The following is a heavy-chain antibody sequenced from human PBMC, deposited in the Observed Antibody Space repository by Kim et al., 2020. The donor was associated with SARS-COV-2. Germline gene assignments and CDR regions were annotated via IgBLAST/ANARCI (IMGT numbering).Heavy chain of an antibody. D-gene: IGHD3-16*01. Sequence: YAAPVKGRFTISRDDSIYPLYLQMSSLPTEDTAVYYCTRIRGGFYYVMGVWGQGTTVTVSS. CDR3: TRIRGGFYYVMGV. J-gene: IGHJ6*02. V-gene: IGHV3-15*01.